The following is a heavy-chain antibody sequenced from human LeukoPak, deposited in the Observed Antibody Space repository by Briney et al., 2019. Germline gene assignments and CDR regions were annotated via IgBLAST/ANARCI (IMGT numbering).Heavy chain of an antibody. CDR1: GGSFSGYY. CDR3: AREGTSSHRLDV. CDR2: INHSGST. J-gene: IGHJ6*02. V-gene: IGHV4-34*01. Sequence: SETLSLTCAVYGGSFSGYYWSWIRQPPGKGLEWIGEINHSGSTNYNASLKSRVTISVDTSKNQFSLKLSSVTAADTAVYYCAREGTSSHRLDVWGQGTTVTVSS. D-gene: IGHD2-2*01.